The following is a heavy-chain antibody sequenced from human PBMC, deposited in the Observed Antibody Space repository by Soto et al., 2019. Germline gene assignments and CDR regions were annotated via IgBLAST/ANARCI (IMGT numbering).Heavy chain of an antibody. Sequence: SEALSLPCAGYGGFFSGYYWSWIRQPPGKGLEWIGEINHSGSTNYNPSLKSRVTISVDTSKNQFSLKLSSVTAADTAVYYCARHEGQWLIKFDYRGQGILVTVFS. CDR3: ARHEGQWLIKFDY. V-gene: IGHV4-34*01. D-gene: IGHD6-19*01. J-gene: IGHJ4*02. CDR2: INHSGST. CDR1: GGFFSGYY.